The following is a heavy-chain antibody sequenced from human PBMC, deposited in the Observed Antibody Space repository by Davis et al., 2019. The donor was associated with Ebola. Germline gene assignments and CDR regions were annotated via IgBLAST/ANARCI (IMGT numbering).Heavy chain of an antibody. Sequence: SETLSLTCTVSGGSVSGYYWSWIRQSPGKGLEWIGYMYYSGGTKYNPSLKSRVSMPLDRSKNQFSLKLSSVTAADTAVYYCARVGYDFWSGYSSSNWFDPWGQGTLVTVSS. CDR1: GGSVSGYY. V-gene: IGHV4-59*02. D-gene: IGHD3-3*01. CDR3: ARVGYDFWSGYSSSNWFDP. J-gene: IGHJ5*02. CDR2: MYYSGGT.